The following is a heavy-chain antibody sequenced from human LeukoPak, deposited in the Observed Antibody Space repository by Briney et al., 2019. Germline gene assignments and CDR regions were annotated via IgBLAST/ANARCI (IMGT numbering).Heavy chain of an antibody. CDR3: ARISSDSISYYDH. J-gene: IGHJ4*02. V-gene: IGHV3-74*01. CDR1: GITFSTYW. CDR2: INSEGSTI. D-gene: IGHD3-22*01. Sequence: HPGGSLRLSCAGSGITFSTYWMHWVRQAPGKGLVWVSRINSEGSTISYADSVKGRFTISRDNAKNTLFLQMNSLRAEDTAVYYCARISSDSISYYDHWGQGTLVTVSS.